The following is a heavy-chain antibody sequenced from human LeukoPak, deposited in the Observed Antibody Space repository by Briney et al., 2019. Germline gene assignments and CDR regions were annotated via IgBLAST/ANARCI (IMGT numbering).Heavy chain of an antibody. CDR1: GFTFSTFA. CDR3: ARGGTLVRGGDPFDY. CDR2: IFPSGGEI. J-gene: IGHJ4*02. V-gene: IGHV3-23*01. Sequence: GGSLRLSCAASGFTFSTFAMIWVRQPPGKGLEWVSSIFPSGGEIHYADSVRGRFTISRDNSKSTLSLQMNSLRAEDTAIYYCARGGTLVRGGDPFDYWGQGTLVTVSS. D-gene: IGHD3-10*01.